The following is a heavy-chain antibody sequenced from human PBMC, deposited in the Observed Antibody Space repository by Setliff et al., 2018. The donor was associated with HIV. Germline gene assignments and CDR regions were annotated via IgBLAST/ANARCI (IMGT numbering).Heavy chain of an antibody. CDR1: GFTFNSYE. J-gene: IGHJ6*03. V-gene: IGHV3-48*03. CDR3: ARDRRRYDIVTLHYMDV. Sequence: GGSLRLSCVGSGFTFNSYEMNWVRQTPGKGLEWLSYISAGGNTVHYADSVMGRFTISRDNAKNSLYLQMNSLRAEDTAMYYCARDRRRYDIVTLHYMDVWGKGTTVTVSS. D-gene: IGHD2-15*01. CDR2: ISAGGNTV.